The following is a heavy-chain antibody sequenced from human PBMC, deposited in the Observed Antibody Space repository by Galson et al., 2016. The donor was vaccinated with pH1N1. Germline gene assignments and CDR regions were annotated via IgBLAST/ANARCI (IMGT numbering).Heavy chain of an antibody. V-gene: IGHV1-2*02. CDR1: GYTFIGYY. Sequence: QSGAEVKEPGASVKVSCKASGYTFIGYYVHWVRQAPGQGLEWMGWINSNSGGTKYAEKFQGRVTMTRDTSISTAYMELSSLRSDDTALYYCARGSVDGVTRTDLSHIWGQGTMVTVSS. D-gene: IGHD3-10*01. CDR2: INSNSGGT. J-gene: IGHJ3*02. CDR3: ARGSVDGVTRTDLSHI.